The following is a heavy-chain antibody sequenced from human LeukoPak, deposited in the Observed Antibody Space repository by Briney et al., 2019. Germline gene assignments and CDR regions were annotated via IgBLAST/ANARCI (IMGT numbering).Heavy chain of an antibody. CDR3: ARHRHYYGSGSYTFDY. Sequence: SETLSLTCTVSGGSISTYYWSWIRQPPGKGLEWIGEINHSGSTNYNPSLKSRVTISVDTSKNQFSLKLSSVTAADTAVYYCARHRHYYGSGSYTFDYWGQGTLVTVSS. J-gene: IGHJ4*02. CDR1: GGSISTYY. V-gene: IGHV4-34*01. D-gene: IGHD3-10*01. CDR2: INHSGST.